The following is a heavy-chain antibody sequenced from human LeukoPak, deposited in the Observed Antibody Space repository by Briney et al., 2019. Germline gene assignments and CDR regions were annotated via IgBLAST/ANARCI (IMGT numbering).Heavy chain of an antibody. CDR3: AKGYYEIHDAFDV. V-gene: IGHV3-23*01. CDR1: GFTFSNYA. Sequence: GGSLRLSCAASGFTFSNYAMSWVRQAPGQGLEWVSIIPGSGGSTYYADSVKGRFTISRDNSKNTLFLQMNSLRAEDTAVYYCAKGYYEIHDAFDVWGQGTMVTVSS. D-gene: IGHD3-9*01. J-gene: IGHJ3*01. CDR2: IPGSGGST.